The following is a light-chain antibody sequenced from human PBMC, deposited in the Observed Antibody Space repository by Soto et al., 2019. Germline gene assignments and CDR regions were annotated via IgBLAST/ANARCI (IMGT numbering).Light chain of an antibody. J-gene: IGKJ1*01. CDR3: QQYNNWPPTWT. V-gene: IGKV3-15*01. CDR1: QSISNY. CDR2: GAS. Sequence: EIVLTQSPVTLSLSPGQGAALSCRASQSISNYLAWYQQKPGQTPRLLVYGASTRATGFPARFSGSGSGTEFTLTISSLQSEDFAVYYCQQYNNWPPTWTFGQGTKVDIK.